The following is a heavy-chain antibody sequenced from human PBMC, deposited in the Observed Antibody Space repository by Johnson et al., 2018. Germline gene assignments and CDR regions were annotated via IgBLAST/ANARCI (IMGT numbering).Heavy chain of an antibody. V-gene: IGHV3-74*01. CDR3: AKYVVVVPVSYGLDV. CDR2: INSDGNST. Sequence: VQLQESGGGLVQPGGSLRLSCAASGFTFSSYWMHWVRQAPGKGLVWVSRINSDGNSTSYADSVKGRFTISRDNSKNTLFLQMNSLRADDTAIYYFAKYVVVVPVSYGLDVWGQGTTVTVSS. J-gene: IGHJ6*02. CDR1: GFTFSSYW. D-gene: IGHD2-2*01.